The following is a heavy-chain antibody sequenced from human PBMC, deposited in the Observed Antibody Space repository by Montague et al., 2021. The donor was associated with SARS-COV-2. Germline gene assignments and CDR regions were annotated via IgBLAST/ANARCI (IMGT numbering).Heavy chain of an antibody. Sequence: CAISGDSVSSNSAAWNWIRQSPSRGLEWLGRTYYRSKWYNDHAVSVKSRITIDPDTSKNQFSLQLNSVTPEDTAVYYCARGGSWLYYFDYWGQGTLVTVSS. CDR3: ARGGSWLYYFDY. J-gene: IGHJ4*02. D-gene: IGHD6-13*01. V-gene: IGHV6-1*01. CDR2: TYYRSKWYN. CDR1: GDSVSSNSAA.